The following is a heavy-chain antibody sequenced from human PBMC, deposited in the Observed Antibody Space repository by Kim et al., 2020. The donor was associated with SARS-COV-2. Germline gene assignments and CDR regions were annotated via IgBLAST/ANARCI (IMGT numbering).Heavy chain of an antibody. V-gene: IGHV4-34*01. CDR2: INDRGIS. D-gene: IGHD1-20*01. Sequence: SETLSLTCGVYGGSLSGYSWSWIRLPPGKGLEWIGEINDRGISKYNPSLVSRVMFSVDTSKNQLSLHLQFVTAADTAVYYCARKGTEGYNWEHKTYF. CDR3: ARKGTEGYNWEHKTYF. CDR1: GGSLSGYS. J-gene: IGHJ2*01.